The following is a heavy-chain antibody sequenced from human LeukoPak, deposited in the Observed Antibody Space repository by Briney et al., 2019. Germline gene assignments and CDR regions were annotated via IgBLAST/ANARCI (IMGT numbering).Heavy chain of an antibody. CDR2: ISAYNGNT. CDR3: AGVYYYDSSGYYYLSY. CDR1: GYTFTSYG. J-gene: IGHJ4*02. Sequence: ASVKVSCKASGYTFTSYGISWVRQAPGQGLEWMGWISAYNGNTNYAQKLQGRVTMTADTSTSTAYMELRSLRSDDTAVYYCAGVYYYDSSGYYYLSYWGQGTLVTVSS. V-gene: IGHV1-18*01. D-gene: IGHD3-22*01.